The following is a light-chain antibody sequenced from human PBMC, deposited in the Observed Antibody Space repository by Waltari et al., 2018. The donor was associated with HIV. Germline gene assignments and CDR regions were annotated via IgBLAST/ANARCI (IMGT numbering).Light chain of an antibody. CDR1: DSVKNN. V-gene: IGKV3-15*01. CDR3: QQYNRWPPYS. Sequence: IVMTQSPDSLSVSPGHTVSLHCRASDSVKNNLAWYQQRPGQAPRLLIYGASTRATGVAARFSGSGSGTEFTLTISSLQSEDFAVYYCQQYNRWPPYSFGQGTKLEIK. CDR2: GAS. J-gene: IGKJ2*03.